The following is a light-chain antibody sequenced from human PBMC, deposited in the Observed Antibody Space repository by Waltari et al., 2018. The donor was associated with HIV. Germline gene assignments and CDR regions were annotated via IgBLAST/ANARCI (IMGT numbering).Light chain of an antibody. Sequence: ERVMTQSPATLSVSPGERATLSCRASQSVSSNLAWYQQKPGQAPRLLIYDTSTRATDISARFSGSGSGTEFTLTISSLQSEDSAVYYCQQYNNWPPKGLTFGGGTKVRSN. V-gene: IGKV3-15*01. J-gene: IGKJ4*01. CDR2: DTS. CDR3: QQYNNWPPKGLT. CDR1: QSVSSN.